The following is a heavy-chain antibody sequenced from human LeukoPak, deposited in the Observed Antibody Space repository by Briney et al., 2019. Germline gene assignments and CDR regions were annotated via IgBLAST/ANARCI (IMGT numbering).Heavy chain of an antibody. J-gene: IGHJ3*02. V-gene: IGHV5-51*01. CDR3: ASVAKYSSSWYGAFDI. CDR2: IYPGDSDT. CDR1: GYSFTSYW. D-gene: IGHD6-13*01. Sequence: GESLKISCKGSGYSFTSYWIGWVRQMPGKGLEWMGIIYPGDSDTRYSPSFQGQVTISADKSISTAYLQWSSLKASDTAMYYCASVAKYSSSWYGAFDIWGQGTMVTVSS.